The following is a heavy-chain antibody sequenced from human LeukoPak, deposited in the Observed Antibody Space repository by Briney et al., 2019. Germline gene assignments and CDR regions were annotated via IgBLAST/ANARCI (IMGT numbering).Heavy chain of an antibody. J-gene: IGHJ4*02. V-gene: IGHV4-59*08. CDR2: IYYSGST. Sequence: GSLRLSCVASGLTFSDHFMDWVRQAPGKGLEWVGYIYYSGSTNYNPSLKSRVTISVDTSKNQFSLKLSSVTAADTAVYYCARLRYFDWLLDWGQGTLVTVSS. D-gene: IGHD3-9*01. CDR1: GLTFSDHF. CDR3: ARLRYFDWLLD.